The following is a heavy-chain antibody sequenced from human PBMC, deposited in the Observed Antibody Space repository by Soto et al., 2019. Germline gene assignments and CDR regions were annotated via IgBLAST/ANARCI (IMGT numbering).Heavy chain of an antibody. CDR1: CYTFTTYG. Sequence: ASVKSSCTASCYTFTTYGISWVRQAPGQGLEWMGWISAYNGNTNYAQKLRGRVTMTTDTSTSTAYMELRSLRSDDTAVYYCARGPRANDYWGQGTLVTVSS. J-gene: IGHJ4*02. CDR2: ISAYNGNT. CDR3: ARGPRANDY. V-gene: IGHV1-18*01.